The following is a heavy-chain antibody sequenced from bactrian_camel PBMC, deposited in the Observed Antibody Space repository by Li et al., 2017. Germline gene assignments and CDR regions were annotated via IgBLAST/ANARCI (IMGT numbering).Heavy chain of an antibody. CDR2: INSAGSSI. Sequence: VQLVESGGGLVQPGGSLRLSCVVSGFTFSSVDMSWVRQAPGKGLEWVSTINSAGSSIYYADSVKGRFTISRDNAKNTVYLQMNSLKPEDTADYYCMSIGSWFTFWGQGTQVTVS. V-gene: IGHV3S40*01. J-gene: IGHJ4*01. D-gene: IGHD6*01. CDR3: MSIGSWFTF. CDR1: GFTFSSVD.